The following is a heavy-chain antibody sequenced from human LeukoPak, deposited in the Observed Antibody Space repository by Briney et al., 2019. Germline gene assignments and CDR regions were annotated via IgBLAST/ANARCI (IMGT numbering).Heavy chain of an antibody. V-gene: IGHV1-8*02. D-gene: IGHD2-15*01. CDR2: MNPNSGNT. CDR3: ARAGGYCGRISCPYYFDY. J-gene: IGHJ4*02. Sequence: VAPVKVSCKASGGTFSSYAINWVRQATGQGLEWMGWMNPNSGNTGYAQKFQGRVTMTRNTSISTAYMEPSSLRSEDTAVYHCARAGGYCGRISCPYYFDYWGQGSLVAVSS. CDR1: GGTFSSYA.